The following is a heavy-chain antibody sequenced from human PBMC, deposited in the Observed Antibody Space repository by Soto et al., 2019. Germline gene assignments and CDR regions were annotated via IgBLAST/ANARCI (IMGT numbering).Heavy chain of an antibody. CDR1: GYTFTSYG. J-gene: IGHJ4*02. CDR2: ISAYNGNT. Sequence: QVQLVQSGAEVKKPGASVKVSCKASGYTFTSYGISWVRQAPGQGLEWMGWISAYNGNTYYAQKLQGIVTMTTDTSTSTADMELRSLRSDDTAVYYCARDSRYCSGGSCIDYWGQGTLVTVSS. CDR3: ARDSRYCSGGSCIDY. D-gene: IGHD2-15*01. V-gene: IGHV1-18*01.